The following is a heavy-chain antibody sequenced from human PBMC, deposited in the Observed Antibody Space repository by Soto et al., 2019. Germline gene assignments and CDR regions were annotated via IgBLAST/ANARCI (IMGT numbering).Heavy chain of an antibody. J-gene: IGHJ6*02. Sequence: GGSLRLSCAASGFTFSSYGMHWVRQAPGKGLEWVAVISYDGSNKYYADSVKGRFTISRDNSKNTLNLQMNSLGAEDKAVYYFAKDGIQLWLSYGIDVWGQGTTVTVS. CDR1: GFTFSSYG. CDR3: AKDGIQLWLSYGIDV. D-gene: IGHD5-18*01. V-gene: IGHV3-30*18. CDR2: ISYDGSNK.